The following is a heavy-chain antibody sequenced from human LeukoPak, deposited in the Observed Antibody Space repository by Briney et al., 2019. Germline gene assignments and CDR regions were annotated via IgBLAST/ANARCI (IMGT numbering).Heavy chain of an antibody. D-gene: IGHD1-26*01. CDR3: ARDDSGSYFQGDY. CDR1: GFTFSSNS. V-gene: IGHV3-21*01. J-gene: IGHJ4*02. CDR2: ISSSSSYI. Sequence: GGSLRLSCAASGFTFSSNSLNWVRQAPGKGLEWVSSISSSSSYIYYADSVKGRFPISRDNAKNSLYLQMNSLRAEDTAVYYCARDDSGSYFQGDYSGQGTLVTVSS.